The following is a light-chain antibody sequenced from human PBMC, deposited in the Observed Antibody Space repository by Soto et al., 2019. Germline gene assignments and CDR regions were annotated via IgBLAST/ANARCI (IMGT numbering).Light chain of an antibody. CDR3: QQSYSTPPT. CDR1: QSISSH. CDR2: DAS. J-gene: IGKJ4*01. V-gene: IGKV1-39*01. Sequence: DIQMTQSPTSLSASVGDRVTIICRASQSISSHLYWYQQKPGKAPNRLIYDASTLQSRVPSRFSGSGSGTDFTLTISSLQPEDFATYYCQQSYSTPPTFGGGTKVEIK.